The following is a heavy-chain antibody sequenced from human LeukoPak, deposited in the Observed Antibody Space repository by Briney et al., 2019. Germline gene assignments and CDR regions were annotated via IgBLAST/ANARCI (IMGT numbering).Heavy chain of an antibody. J-gene: IGHJ3*02. V-gene: IGHV1-18*01. Sequence: ASVKVSCKASGYTFTSYGISWVRQAPGQGLEWMGWISAYNGNTNYAQKLQGRVTMTTDTSTSTAYMELRSLRSDDTAVYYCARSPRMLVQQLVNDAFDIWGQGTMVTVSS. CDR2: ISAYNGNT. CDR3: ARSPRMLVQQLVNDAFDI. D-gene: IGHD6-6*01. CDR1: GYTFTSYG.